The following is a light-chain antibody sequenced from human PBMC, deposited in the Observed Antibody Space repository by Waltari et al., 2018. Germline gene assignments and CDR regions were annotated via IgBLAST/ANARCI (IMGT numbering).Light chain of an antibody. CDR1: QSISSY. V-gene: IGKV1-39*01. Sequence: DIQLTQSPSSLSASLGHRATIPCRASQSISSYLHCYQQKPGKAPKLLMYAGFSLQSGVPSRFSGSGSGTDFTLTISSLQPEDFATYYCKQSYSTPQTVGQGTKVEIK. CDR2: AGF. J-gene: IGKJ1*01. CDR3: KQSYSTPQT.